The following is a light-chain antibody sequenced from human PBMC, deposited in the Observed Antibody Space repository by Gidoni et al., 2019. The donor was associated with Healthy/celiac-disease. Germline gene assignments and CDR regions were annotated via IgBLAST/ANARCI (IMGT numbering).Light chain of an antibody. J-gene: IGKJ4*01. CDR1: QSLLQSNGYNY. CDR2: LGS. CDR3: MQALHTPLT. Sequence: DSVMTQSRLSLPVTPGEPASISCRSSQSLLQSNGYNYLDWYLQKPGQSPQPLIYLGSNRASGVPDRFSGSGSGTDFTLNISSVEAEDVAVYYCMQALHTPLTFGGGTKVEIK. V-gene: IGKV2-28*01.